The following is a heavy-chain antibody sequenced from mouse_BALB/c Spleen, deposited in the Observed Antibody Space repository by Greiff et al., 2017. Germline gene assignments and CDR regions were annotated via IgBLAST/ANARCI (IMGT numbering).Heavy chain of an antibody. CDR1: GFTFSSYA. CDR3: ARGLNYYGSSYDYFDY. D-gene: IGHD1-1*01. V-gene: IGHV5-6-5*01. Sequence: EVKLEESGGGLVKPGGSLKLSCAASGFTFSSYAMSWVRQTPEKRLEWVASISSGGSTYYPDSVKGRFTISRDNARNILYLQMSSLRSEDTAMYYCARGLNYYGSSYDYFDYWGQGTTLTVSS. J-gene: IGHJ2*01. CDR2: ISSGGST.